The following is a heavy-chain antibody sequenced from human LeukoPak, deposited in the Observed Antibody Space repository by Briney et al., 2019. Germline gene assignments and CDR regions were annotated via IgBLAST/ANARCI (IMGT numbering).Heavy chain of an antibody. J-gene: IGHJ4*02. Sequence: SETLSLTCAVYGGSFSGYYWSWIRQPPGKGLDWIGEINHSESTNYNPSLKSRVTISVDTSKNQFSLKLSSVTAADTAVYYCARVSVSYDFWSGLSYYFDYWGQGTLVTVSS. CDR2: INHSEST. V-gene: IGHV4-34*01. D-gene: IGHD3-3*01. CDR1: GGSFSGYY. CDR3: ARVSVSYDFWSGLSYYFDY.